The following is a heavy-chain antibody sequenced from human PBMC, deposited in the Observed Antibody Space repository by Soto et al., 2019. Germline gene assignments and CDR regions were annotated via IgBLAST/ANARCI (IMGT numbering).Heavy chain of an antibody. V-gene: IGHV3-48*02. CDR1: GFTFSTFS. CDR3: ARGHREYSYGVIDY. CDR2: ISGSSSTK. Sequence: PGGSLRLSCAAFGFTFSTFSVNWVRQAPGKGLEWVSYISGSSSTKDYADSVKARFIISRDNAKNSLYLQMNSLRDEDTAVYYCARGHREYSYGVIDYWGQGILVTVSS. J-gene: IGHJ4*02. D-gene: IGHD5-18*01.